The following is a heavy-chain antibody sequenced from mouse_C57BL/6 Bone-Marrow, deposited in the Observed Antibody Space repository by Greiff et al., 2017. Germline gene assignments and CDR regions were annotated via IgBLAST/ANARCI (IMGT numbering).Heavy chain of an antibody. CDR3: TRAYYDYDEGYFDV. CDR2: ISSGGDYI. CDR1: GFTFSSYA. J-gene: IGHJ1*03. D-gene: IGHD2-4*01. Sequence: EVMLVESGAGLVKPGGSLKLSCAASGFTFSSYALSWVRQTPEKRLEWVAYISSGGDYIYYADPVKGRFTIYRDNARNTLYLQMSSLKSEDTAMYYFTRAYYDYDEGYFDVWGTGTTVTVSS. V-gene: IGHV5-9-1*02.